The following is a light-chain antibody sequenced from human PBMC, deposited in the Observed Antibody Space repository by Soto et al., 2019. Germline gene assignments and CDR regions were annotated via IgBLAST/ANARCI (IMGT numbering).Light chain of an antibody. CDR2: EGI. CDR3: CSYAGSMSGV. Sequence: QSALTQPASVSGSPGQSITISCTGTSSDVGNYNPVSWYQLYPGKAPKLMIYEGIKRPSGVSNRFSGSQSGNTASLTISGLQTEDEADYYCCSYAGSMSGVFGGGTKLTVL. J-gene: IGLJ3*02. V-gene: IGLV2-23*01. CDR1: SSDVGNYNP.